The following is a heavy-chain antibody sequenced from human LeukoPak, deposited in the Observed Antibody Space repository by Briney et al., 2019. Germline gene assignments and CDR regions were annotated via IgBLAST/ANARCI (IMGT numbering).Heavy chain of an antibody. V-gene: IGHV3-74*01. CDR1: GFTFSNYW. CDR2: INTDGSTT. CDR3: AAHTTRGGS. D-gene: IGHD1-1*01. Sequence: GGSLRLSCAASGFTFSNYWMHWVRQAPGKGLVWVSRINTDGSTTSYADSVKGRFTISRDNAKNTLYLQMNSLRGEDTAVYYCAAHTTRGGSWGQGTLVTVSS. J-gene: IGHJ5*02.